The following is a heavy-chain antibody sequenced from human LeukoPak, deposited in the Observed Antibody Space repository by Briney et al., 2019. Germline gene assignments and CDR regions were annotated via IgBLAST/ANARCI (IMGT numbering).Heavy chain of an antibody. CDR1: GYTFTRHW. Sequence: GESLKISCKGSGYTFTRHWIGWVRQMPGKGLEWMGIINPADSETRYSPSFQGQVTISVDNSISTAYLQWSSLKASDTAMYYCARHGCSSTSCYTAMGYNWFDPWGQGTLVTVSS. CDR3: ARHGCSSTSCYTAMGYNWFDP. J-gene: IGHJ5*02. D-gene: IGHD2-2*02. V-gene: IGHV5-51*01. CDR2: INPADSET.